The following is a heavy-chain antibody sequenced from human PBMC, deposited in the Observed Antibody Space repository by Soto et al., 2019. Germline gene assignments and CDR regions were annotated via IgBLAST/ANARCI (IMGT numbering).Heavy chain of an antibody. CDR3: TRHTGYDSSLDY. D-gene: IGHD5-12*01. V-gene: IGHV5-10-1*01. CDR1: GYTFTGHW. CDR2: IDPSDSYT. Sequence: GESLKISCQGSGYTFTGHWISWVHQMPGKGLEWMGRIDPSDSYTDYSPTVQGHVTMSADKSINTAYLQWSSLQASDTAVYYCTRHTGYDSSLDYWGQGTLVTVSS. J-gene: IGHJ4*02.